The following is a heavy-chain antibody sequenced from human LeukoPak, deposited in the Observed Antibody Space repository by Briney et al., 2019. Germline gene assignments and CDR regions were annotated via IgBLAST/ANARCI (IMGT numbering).Heavy chain of an antibody. CDR3: AKAGEWELRVDY. J-gene: IGHJ4*02. Sequence: PGGSLRLSCAASGFTFSSYGMSWVRQAPGEGLEWVSAISGSGGSTYYADSVKGRFTISRDNSKNTLYLQMNSLRAEDTAVYYCAKAGEWELRVDYWGQGTLVTVSS. CDR2: ISGSGGST. V-gene: IGHV3-23*01. D-gene: IGHD1-26*01. CDR1: GFTFSSYG.